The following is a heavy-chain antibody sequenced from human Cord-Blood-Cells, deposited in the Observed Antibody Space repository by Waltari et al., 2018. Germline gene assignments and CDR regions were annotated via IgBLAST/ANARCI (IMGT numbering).Heavy chain of an antibody. CDR2: IYYSGST. Sequence: QLQLQESGPGLVKPSETLSLTCTVSGGSISSSSYYWGWIRQPPGKGLEWIGSIYYSGSTDHNPSLKVRVTISVDASKNQFSLELGSVTAADTAVYYCARLGCGGDCYYYYYYYMDVWGKGTTVTVSS. V-gene: IGHV4-39*01. D-gene: IGHD2-21*01. CDR1: GGSISSSSYY. J-gene: IGHJ6*03. CDR3: ARLGCGGDCYYYYYYYMDV.